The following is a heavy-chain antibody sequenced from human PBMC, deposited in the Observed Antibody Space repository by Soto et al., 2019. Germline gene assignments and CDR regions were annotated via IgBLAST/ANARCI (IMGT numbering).Heavy chain of an antibody. V-gene: IGHV1-69*13. D-gene: IGHD3-3*01. J-gene: IGHJ4*02. CDR3: ASSITIFGVVIHYFDY. CDR1: GGTFSSYA. Sequence: ASVKVSCKASGGTFSSYAISWVRQAPGQGLEWMGGIIPIFGTANYAQKFQGRVTITADESTSTAYMELSSLRSEDTAVYYCASSITIFGVVIHYFDYWGQGTLVTVSS. CDR2: IIPIFGTA.